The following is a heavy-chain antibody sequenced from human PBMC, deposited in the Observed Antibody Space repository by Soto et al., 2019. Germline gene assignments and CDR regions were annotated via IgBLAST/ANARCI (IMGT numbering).Heavy chain of an antibody. V-gene: IGHV3-53*01. CDR2: IYSGGST. D-gene: IGHD3-22*01. CDR3: ARDSSSYDSRGSRYSYGMDV. Sequence: GGSLRLSCAASGFTVSSNYMSWVRQAPGKGLEWVSVIYSGGSTYYADSVKGRFTISRDNSKNTLYLQMNSLRAEDTAVYYCARDSSSYDSRGSRYSYGMDVWGQWTTLPVS. CDR1: GFTVSSNY. J-gene: IGHJ6*02.